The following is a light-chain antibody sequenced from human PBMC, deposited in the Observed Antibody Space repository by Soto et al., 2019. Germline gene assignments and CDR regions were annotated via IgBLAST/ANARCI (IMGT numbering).Light chain of an antibody. CDR2: AAS. CDR1: QGIRND. Sequence: AVQMTQSPSSLSASVGDRVTITCQASQGIRNDLGWYQQKPGKAPKLLFYAASRLQSGVPSRFSGSGSGTDFTLTISSLQPEDFATYYCLQDNNDPLTFGGGTKVEIK. CDR3: LQDNNDPLT. J-gene: IGKJ4*01. V-gene: IGKV1-6*01.